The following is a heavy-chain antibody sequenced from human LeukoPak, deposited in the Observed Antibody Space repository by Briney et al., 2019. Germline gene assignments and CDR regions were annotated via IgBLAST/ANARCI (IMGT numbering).Heavy chain of an antibody. CDR1: GFTFSSYS. J-gene: IGHJ4*02. CDR3: ARAQGAYDFWSGYIYYFDY. D-gene: IGHD3-3*01. CDR2: ISSSSSTV. V-gene: IGHV3-48*04. Sequence: GGSLRLSCAASGFTFSSYSMNWVRQAPGKGLEWVSYISSSSSTVYYADSVKGRFTISRDNAKNSLYLQMNSLRAEDTAVYYCARAQGAYDFWSGYIYYFDYWGQGTLVTVSS.